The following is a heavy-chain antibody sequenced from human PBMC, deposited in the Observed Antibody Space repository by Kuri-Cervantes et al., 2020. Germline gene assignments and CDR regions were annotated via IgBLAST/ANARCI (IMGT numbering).Heavy chain of an antibody. V-gene: IGHV5-51*01. CDR2: IYPGDSDT. Sequence: KVSCKGSGYSFTSYWIGWVRQMPGKGLEWMGIIYPGDSDTRYSPSFQGQVTISADKSISTAYLQWSSLKASETAMEYFARSGGYYPHGTFDYWGQGTLVTVSS. J-gene: IGHJ4*02. CDR1: GYSFTSYW. CDR3: ARSGGYYPHGTFDY. D-gene: IGHD3-22*01.